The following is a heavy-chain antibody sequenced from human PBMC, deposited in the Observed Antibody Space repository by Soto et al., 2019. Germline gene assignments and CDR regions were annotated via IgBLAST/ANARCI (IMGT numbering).Heavy chain of an antibody. CDR3: ASSYSNYALIDYYYYGMDV. CDR1: GYTFTSYA. CDR2: INAGNGNT. V-gene: IGHV1-3*01. Sequence: QVQLVQSGAEVKKPGASVKVSCKASGYTFTSYAMHWVRQAPGQRLEWMGWINAGNGNTKYSQKFQGRVTITRDISASTAYMELSSLRSEDTAVYYCASSYSNYALIDYYYYGMDVWGQGTTVTVSS. J-gene: IGHJ6*02. D-gene: IGHD4-4*01.